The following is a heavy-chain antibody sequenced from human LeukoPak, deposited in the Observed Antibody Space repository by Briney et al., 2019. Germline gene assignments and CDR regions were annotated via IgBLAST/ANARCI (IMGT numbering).Heavy chain of an antibody. CDR2: IYYSGSS. Sequence: SETLSLTCTVSGGSISSYYWSWVRQPPGKGLEWIGYIYYSGSSNHSPSLKSRVTISVDTSKNQFFLTLSSVTAADTAVYYCARTLTRSGWYAFDIWGQGTMVTVSS. V-gene: IGHV4-59*01. CDR1: GGSISSYY. D-gene: IGHD6-19*01. CDR3: ARTLTRSGWYAFDI. J-gene: IGHJ3*02.